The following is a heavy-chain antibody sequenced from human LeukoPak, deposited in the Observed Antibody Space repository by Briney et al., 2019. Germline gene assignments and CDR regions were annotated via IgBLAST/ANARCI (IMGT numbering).Heavy chain of an antibody. D-gene: IGHD5-24*01. CDR3: ARDRGSGRDGYNWWFDP. CDR2: ISTYNGNT. V-gene: IGHV1-18*01. J-gene: IGHJ5*02. Sequence: ASVKVSCKASGYTFTSYGISWVRQDPGQGLEWMGWISTYNGNTNYAQKLQGRVTMTTDTSTSTAYMELRSLRSDDTAVYYCARDRGSGRDGYNWWFDPWGQGTLVTVSS. CDR1: GYTFTSYG.